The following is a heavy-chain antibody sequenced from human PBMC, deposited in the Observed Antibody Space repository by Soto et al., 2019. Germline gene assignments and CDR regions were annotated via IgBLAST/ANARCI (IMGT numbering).Heavy chain of an antibody. CDR3: ARVPQAGQLFGGGWFDP. J-gene: IGHJ5*02. Sequence: QVQLVQSGAEVKKPGSSVKVSCKASGGTFSSYAISWVRQAPGQGLEWMGGIIPIFGTANYAQKFQGRVTITAAESTGTAYMELSSLRSEDTAVYYCARVPQAGQLFGGGWFDPWGQGTLVTVSS. D-gene: IGHD3-10*02. CDR2: IIPIFGTA. CDR1: GGTFSSYA. V-gene: IGHV1-69*12.